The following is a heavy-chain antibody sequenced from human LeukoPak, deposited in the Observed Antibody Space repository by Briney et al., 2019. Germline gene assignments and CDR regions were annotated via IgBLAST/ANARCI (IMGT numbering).Heavy chain of an antibody. J-gene: IGHJ3*02. D-gene: IGHD5-18*01. V-gene: IGHV3-30-3*01. CDR1: GFTFSSYA. CDR2: ISYDGSNK. Sequence: GGSLRLSCAASGFTFSSYAMHWVRQAPGKGLEWVAVISYDGSNKYYADSVKGRFTISRDNSKNTLYLQMNSLRAEDTAVYYCARDGGGYRYGNDAFDIWGQGTMVTVSS. CDR3: ARDGGGYRYGNDAFDI.